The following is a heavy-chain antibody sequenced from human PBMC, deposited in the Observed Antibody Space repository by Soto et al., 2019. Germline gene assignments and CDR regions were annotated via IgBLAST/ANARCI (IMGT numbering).Heavy chain of an antibody. V-gene: IGHV4-31*03. CDR3: ATEPYDFWIGYFPDHDAFGI. CDR1: GGSISSGGYY. J-gene: IGHJ3*02. CDR2: IYYSGST. Sequence: QVQLQESGPGLVKPSQTLSLTCTVSGGSISSGGYYWSWIRQHPGKDLEWIGDIYYSGSTYYNPSLKSRVTISVETSKNQFTLQLRSVTAADAAVYYCATEPYDFWIGYFPDHDAFGIWGQGTMVTVSS. D-gene: IGHD3-3*01.